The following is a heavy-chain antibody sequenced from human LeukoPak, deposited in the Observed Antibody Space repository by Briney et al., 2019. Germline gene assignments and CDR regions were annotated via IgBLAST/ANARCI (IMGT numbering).Heavy chain of an antibody. J-gene: IGHJ5*02. CDR2: IYYSGST. Sequence: SETLSLTCTVSGGSISSSSYYWGWIRQPPWKGLEWIGTIYYSGSTYYNPSLKSRVTISVYTSKNQFSLKLSSVTAADTAVYYCARVPGGALNWFDPWGQGTLVTVSS. CDR3: ARVPGGALNWFDP. CDR1: GGSISSSSYY. D-gene: IGHD1-1*01. V-gene: IGHV4-39*01.